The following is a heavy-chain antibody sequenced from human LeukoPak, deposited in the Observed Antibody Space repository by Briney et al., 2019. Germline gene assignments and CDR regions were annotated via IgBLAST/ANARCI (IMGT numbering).Heavy chain of an antibody. D-gene: IGHD1-26*01. CDR3: ARDLVGPTAGRLDF. CDR2: IDPKSGDT. V-gene: IGHV1-2*02. CDR1: GYTFTGFY. Sequence: GASVKVSCKASGYTFTGFYIHWVRQAPGQGLEWMGWIDPKSGDTNSAQKFQGRVTMTRDTSITTAYMELTNLKSDDTAVYYCARDLVGPTAGRLDFWGQGALVTVSS. J-gene: IGHJ4*02.